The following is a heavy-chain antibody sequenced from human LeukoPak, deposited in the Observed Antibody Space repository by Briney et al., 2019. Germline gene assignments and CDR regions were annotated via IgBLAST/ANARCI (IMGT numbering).Heavy chain of an antibody. CDR2: ISHDGSNK. J-gene: IGHJ4*02. CDR3: AKGSGLAAMTIQLYYFDY. CDR1: GFTFSSYG. Sequence: GGSLRLSCAASGFTFSSYGMHWVRQAPGKGREGVAVISHDGSNKYYADSVKGRFTISRDNSKNTLYLQMNSLRAEDTAVYYCAKGSGLAAMTIQLYYFDYWGQGTLVTVSS. D-gene: IGHD2-2*01. V-gene: IGHV3-30*18.